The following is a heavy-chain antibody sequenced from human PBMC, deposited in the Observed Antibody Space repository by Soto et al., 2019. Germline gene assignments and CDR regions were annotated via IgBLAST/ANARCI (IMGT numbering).Heavy chain of an antibody. CDR3: ARDGRYATDDC. D-gene: IGHD2-15*01. J-gene: IGHJ4*02. CDR1: DDSISSGAYY. V-gene: IGHV4-30-4*01. Sequence: QVQLQESGPGLVQPSQSLSLTCTVSDDSISSGAYYWSWIRQPPGKGLEWIGYIYHSGATYYNPSLESRVTMSVDTSKNQFSLRLSSVTAADTAVYYCARDGRYATDDCWGQGTLVTVSS. CDR2: IYHSGAT.